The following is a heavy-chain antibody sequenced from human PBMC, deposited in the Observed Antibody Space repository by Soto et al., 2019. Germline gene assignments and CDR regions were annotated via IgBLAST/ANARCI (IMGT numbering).Heavy chain of an antibody. CDR3: ARHLSSGYYSWFDP. V-gene: IGHV4-59*08. J-gene: IGHJ5*02. Sequence: SETLSLTCTVSGGSISSYYWSWIRQPPGKGLEWIGYIYYSGSTNYNPSLKSRVTISVDTSKNQFSLKLSSVTAADTAVYYCARHLSSGYYSWFDPWGQGTLVTVSS. CDR1: GGSISSYY. D-gene: IGHD3-22*01. CDR2: IYYSGST.